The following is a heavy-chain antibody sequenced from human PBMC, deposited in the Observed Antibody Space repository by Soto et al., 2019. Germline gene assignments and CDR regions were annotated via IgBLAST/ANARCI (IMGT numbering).Heavy chain of an antibody. D-gene: IGHD2-2*01. CDR2: IYNRGNT. CDR3: AKDGGPAYCNSPGCSAEHFDY. CDR1: GVSISDDNYY. V-gene: IGHV4-30-4*01. J-gene: IGHJ4*02. Sequence: SETLSLTCTVSGVSISDDNYYWSWIRQPPGKDLEWIGHIYNRGNTYNNPSLRSRLTLSLDTSKSQFSLNLNSVTAADTAVYYCAKDGGPAYCNSPGCSAEHFDYWGQGTQVTVSS.